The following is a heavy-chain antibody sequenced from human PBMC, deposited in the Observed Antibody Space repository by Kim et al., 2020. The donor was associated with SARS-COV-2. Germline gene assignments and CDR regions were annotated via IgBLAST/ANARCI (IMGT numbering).Heavy chain of an antibody. CDR3: ARGRGISYGAKGAFDI. D-gene: IGHD4-17*01. V-gene: IGHV4-34*01. CDR1: GGSFSGYY. Sequence: SETLSLTCAVYGGSFSGYYWSWIRQPPGKGLEWIGEINHSGSTNYNPSLESRVTISVDTSKNQFSLKLSSVTAADTAVYYCARGRGISYGAKGAFDIWGQGTMVTVSS. J-gene: IGHJ3*02. CDR2: INHSGST.